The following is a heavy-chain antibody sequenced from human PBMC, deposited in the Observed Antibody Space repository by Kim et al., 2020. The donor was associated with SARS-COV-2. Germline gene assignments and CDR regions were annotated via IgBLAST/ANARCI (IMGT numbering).Heavy chain of an antibody. D-gene: IGHD2-15*01. V-gene: IGHV3-11*05. CDR1: GFRFSDYD. Sequence: GGSLRLSCAASGFRFSDYDMNWVRQAPGKGLEWLSAVSSSSRYTNYADSVRGRFIISRDNARDSLSLQMDSLQAEDTAVYYCARDPYNSYSRDLWGQGTAVTLS. J-gene: IGHJ6*02. CDR3: ARDPYNSYSRDL. CDR2: VSSSSRYT.